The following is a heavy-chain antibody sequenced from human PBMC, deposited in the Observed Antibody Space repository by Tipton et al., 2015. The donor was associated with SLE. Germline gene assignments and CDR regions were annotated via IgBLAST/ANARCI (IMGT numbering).Heavy chain of an antibody. CDR2: IYSGGST. CDR3: ARVRVGATDDAFDI. CDR1: GFTVSSNY. D-gene: IGHD1-26*01. Sequence: GSLRLSCAASGFTVSSNYMSWVRQAPGKGLEWVSVIYSGGSTYYADSVKGRFTISRDNSKNTLYLQMNSLRAEDTAVYYCARVRVGATDDAFDIWGQGTTVTVSS. V-gene: IGHV3-53*05. J-gene: IGHJ3*02.